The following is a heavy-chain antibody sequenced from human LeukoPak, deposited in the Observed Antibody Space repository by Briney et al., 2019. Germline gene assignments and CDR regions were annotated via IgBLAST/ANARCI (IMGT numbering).Heavy chain of an antibody. Sequence: ASVKVSCKASGYTFTSYDTNWVRQATGQGLEWMGWMNPNSGNTGYAQKFQGRVTMTRNTSISTAYMELSSLRSEDTAVYYCARVSGGNSGWYSFSYYYYYYMDVWGKGTTVIVSS. J-gene: IGHJ6*03. CDR1: GYTFTSYD. CDR3: ARVSGGNSGWYSFSYYYYYYMDV. D-gene: IGHD6-19*01. V-gene: IGHV1-8*01. CDR2: MNPNSGNT.